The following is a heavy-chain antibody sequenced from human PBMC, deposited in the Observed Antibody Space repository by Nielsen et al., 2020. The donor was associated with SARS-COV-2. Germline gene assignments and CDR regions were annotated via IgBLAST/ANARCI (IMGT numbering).Heavy chain of an antibody. J-gene: IGHJ2*01. CDR3: AREEWLQLRKERYFDL. Sequence: ASVKVSCKASGYTFTSYYMHWVRQAPGQGLEWMGIINPSGGSTSYAQKFQGRVTMTRDTSTSTVYMELSSLRSEDTAVYYCAREEWLQLRKERYFDLWGRGTLVTASS. D-gene: IGHD5-24*01. CDR1: GYTFTSYY. V-gene: IGHV1-46*01. CDR2: INPSGGST.